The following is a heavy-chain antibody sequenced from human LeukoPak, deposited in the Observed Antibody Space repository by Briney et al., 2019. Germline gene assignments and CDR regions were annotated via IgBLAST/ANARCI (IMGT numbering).Heavy chain of an antibody. D-gene: IGHD6-6*01. CDR3: AKDGSSSPYYFDH. V-gene: IGHV3-23*01. J-gene: IGHJ4*02. CDR1: GFTFSTYA. CDR2: ISAGGGAT. Sequence: GGSLTLSCAASGFTFSTYAMSWVRQAPGKGPEWVSAISAGGGATYYADSVTGRFTISRDNSKNTLYLQMNRLILDDTAVYYCAKDGSSSPYYFDHWGQGTLVTVSS.